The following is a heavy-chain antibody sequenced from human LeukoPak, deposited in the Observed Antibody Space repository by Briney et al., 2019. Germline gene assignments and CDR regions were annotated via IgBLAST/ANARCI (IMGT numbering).Heavy chain of an antibody. D-gene: IGHD3-3*01. CDR2: ISYDGSNK. Sequence: PGGSLRLSCAASGFTFSSYAMHWVRQAPGKGLEWVAVISYDGSNKYYADSVKGRFTISRDNSKNTLYLQMNSLRAEDTAVYYYARDLYDFWSGYYSDYYYMDVWGKGTTVTVSS. V-gene: IGHV3-30-3*01. CDR1: GFTFSSYA. CDR3: ARDLYDFWSGYYSDYYYMDV. J-gene: IGHJ6*03.